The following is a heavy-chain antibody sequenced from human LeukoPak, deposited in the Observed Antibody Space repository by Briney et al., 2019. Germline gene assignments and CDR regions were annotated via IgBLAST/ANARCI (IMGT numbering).Heavy chain of an antibody. CDR3: ARGWATYYDFWSGYT. V-gene: IGHV1-18*01. CDR1: GYTFTSYG. Sequence: GASVKVSCKASGYTFTSYGISWVRQAPGQGLEWMGWISAYNGNTTYAQKLQGRVTMTTDTSTSTAYMELRSLRSDDTAVYYCARGWATYYDFWSGYTWGQGTLVTVSS. D-gene: IGHD3-3*01. CDR2: ISAYNGNT. J-gene: IGHJ5*02.